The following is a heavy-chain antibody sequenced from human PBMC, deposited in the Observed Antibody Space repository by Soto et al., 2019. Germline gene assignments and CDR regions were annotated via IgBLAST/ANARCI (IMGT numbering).Heavy chain of an antibody. V-gene: IGHV3-72*01. Sequence: EVQLVESGGGLVQPGGSLRLSCAASGFTLSDHYMDWVRQAPGKGLEWVGRTKNKANRYTTEYAASVNGRFTISRDDSKNSLYLQMHSLKTEHTAVYYCARWVSGSPDNWGQGTLVTVSS. CDR1: GFTLSDHY. CDR3: ARWVSGSPDN. D-gene: IGHD1-26*01. CDR2: TKNKANRYTT. J-gene: IGHJ4*02.